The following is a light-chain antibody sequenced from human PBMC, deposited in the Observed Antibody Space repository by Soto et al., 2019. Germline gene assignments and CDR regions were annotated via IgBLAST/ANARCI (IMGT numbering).Light chain of an antibody. J-gene: IGLJ1*01. CDR3: SSYAGGNNLYV. Sequence: ALTQPPSASGSPGQSVTISCTGTSSDVGAYNYVSWYQQHPGRAPKLVIFEVTKRPSGVPDRFSGSKSGNTASLTVSGLQAEDDADYYCSSYAGGNNLYVFGTWTKLTVL. V-gene: IGLV2-8*01. CDR1: SSDVGAYNY. CDR2: EVT.